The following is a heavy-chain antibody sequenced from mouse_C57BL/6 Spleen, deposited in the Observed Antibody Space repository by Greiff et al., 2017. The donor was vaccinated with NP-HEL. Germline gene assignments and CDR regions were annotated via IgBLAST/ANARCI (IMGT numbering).Heavy chain of an antibody. CDR3: ARGMGLRRGFAY. CDR2: IYPGSGST. J-gene: IGHJ3*01. CDR1: GYTFTSYW. V-gene: IGHV1-55*01. D-gene: IGHD2-4*01. Sequence: VQLQQPGAELVKPGASVKMSCKASGYTFTSYWITWVKQRPGQGLEWIGDIYPGSGSTNYNEKFKSKATLTVDTSSSTAYMQLSSLTSEDSAVYYCARGMGLRRGFAYWGKGTLVTVSA.